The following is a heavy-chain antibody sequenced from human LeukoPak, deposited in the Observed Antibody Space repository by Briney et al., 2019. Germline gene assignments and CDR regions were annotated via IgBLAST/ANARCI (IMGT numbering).Heavy chain of an antibody. V-gene: IGHV3-23*01. D-gene: IGHD6-19*01. Sequence: PPSETLSLTCTVSGYSISSGYYWGWIRQPPGKGLEWVSAISGSGGSTYYADSVKGRFTISRDNSRNTLYLQMNSLRAEDTAVYYCAKTGSGWAHDAFDIWGQGTMVTVSS. J-gene: IGHJ3*02. CDR1: GYSISSGYY. CDR3: AKTGSGWAHDAFDI. CDR2: ISGSGGST.